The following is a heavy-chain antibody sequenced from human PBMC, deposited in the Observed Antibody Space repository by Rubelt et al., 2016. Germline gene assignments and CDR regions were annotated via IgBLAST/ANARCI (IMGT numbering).Heavy chain of an antibody. J-gene: IGHJ4*02. CDR1: GFSLSTSGMC. Sequence: QVTLRESGPALVKPTQTLTLTCTFSGFSLSTSGMCVSWIRQPPGKALEWLARIDWDDDKYYSTSLKTRLTISKETSKNQVVLTMTNMDPVDTATYYCARIRFEVGALDYWGQGTLVTVSS. D-gene: IGHD1-26*01. V-gene: IGHV2-70*15. CDR3: ARIRFEVGALDY. CDR2: IDWDDDK.